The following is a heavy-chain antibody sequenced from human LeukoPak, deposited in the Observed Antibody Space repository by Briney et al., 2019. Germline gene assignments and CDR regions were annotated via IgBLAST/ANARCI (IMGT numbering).Heavy chain of an antibody. CDR3: ARDIVGVYRVQDASQPLEIALDI. D-gene: IGHD1-26*01. V-gene: IGHV1-2*04. J-gene: IGHJ3*02. Sequence: ASVKVSCKASGYTFTGFYMHWVRQAPGQGLEWMGWINPNSGGTNYAQKFQDWVTMTRDTSISTAYMGLSRLRSDDTAVYYCARDIVGVYRVQDASQPLEIALDIWGQGTMVTVSS. CDR2: INPNSGGT. CDR1: GYTFTGFY.